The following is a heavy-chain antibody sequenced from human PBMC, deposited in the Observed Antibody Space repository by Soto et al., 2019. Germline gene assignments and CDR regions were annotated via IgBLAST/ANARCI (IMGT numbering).Heavy chain of an antibody. D-gene: IGHD2-15*01. J-gene: IGHJ4*02. V-gene: IGHV3-21*01. Sequence: EVQLVESGGGLVKPGGSLRLSCAASGFTFSSYSMNWVRRAPGKGLEWVSSISSSRSYIYYADSVKGRFTISRDNAKNSLYLKMNSLRAEDTAVYYCARDSGGYCSGGSCYFFDYWGQGTLVTVSS. CDR3: ARDSGGYCSGGSCYFFDY. CDR1: GFTFSSYS. CDR2: ISSSRSYI.